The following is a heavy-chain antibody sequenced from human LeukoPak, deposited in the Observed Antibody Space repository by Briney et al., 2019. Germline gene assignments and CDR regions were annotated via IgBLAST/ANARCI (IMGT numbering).Heavy chain of an antibody. V-gene: IGHV3-21*01. CDR1: GFTFSSYS. J-gene: IGHJ4*02. CDR3: ARLSIAAAGTSDY. D-gene: IGHD6-13*01. Sequence: SGGSLRLSCAASGFTFSSYSMNWVRQAPGKGLEWVSSISSSSSYIYYADSVKGRFTISRDNAKNSLYLQMNSLRAEDTAVYYCARLSIAAAGTSDYWGQGTLVTVSS. CDR2: ISSSSSYI.